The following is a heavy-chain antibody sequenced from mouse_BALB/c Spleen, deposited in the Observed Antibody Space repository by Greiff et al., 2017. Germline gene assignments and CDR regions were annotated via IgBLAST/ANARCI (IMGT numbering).Heavy chain of an antibody. V-gene: IGHV5-17*02. D-gene: IGHD1-1*01. Sequence: EVQRVESGGGLVQPGGSRKLSCAASGFTFSSFGMHWVRQAPEKGLEWVAYISSGSSTIYYADTVKGRFTISRDNPKNTLFLQMTSLRSEDTAMYYCARSTVVGFDYWGQGTTLTVSS. CDR3: ARSTVVGFDY. J-gene: IGHJ2*01. CDR1: GFTFSSFG. CDR2: ISSGSSTI.